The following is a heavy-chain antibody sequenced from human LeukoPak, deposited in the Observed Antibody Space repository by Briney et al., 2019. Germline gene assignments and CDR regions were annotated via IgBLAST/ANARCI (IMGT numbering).Heavy chain of an antibody. CDR3: AKDRGFWSGYYTPFGY. D-gene: IGHD3-3*01. Sequence: QPGGSLRLSCAASGFTFSSYWMHWVRQAPGKGLVWVSRINSDGSSTSYADSVKGRFTISRDNAKNTLYLQMNSLRAEDTAVYYCAKDRGFWSGYYTPFGYWGQGTLVTVSS. V-gene: IGHV3-74*01. J-gene: IGHJ4*02. CDR2: INSDGSST. CDR1: GFTFSSYW.